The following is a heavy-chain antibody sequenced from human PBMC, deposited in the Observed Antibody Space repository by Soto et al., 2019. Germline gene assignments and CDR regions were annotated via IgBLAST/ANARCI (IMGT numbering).Heavy chain of an antibody. CDR3: AKCTVDTLVTSVSCHNLDR. V-gene: IGHV3-23*01. Sequence: EVQLLDSGGGLVKPGGSLRLSCAASGFTFSSSAMSWVRQAPGKGLEWVSAVSGSGGTTYYADSVRGRFTISRDNSKNTLYLQMTCLRAEDTAIYFCAKCTVDTLVTSVSCHNLDRWGQGTRVTVSS. CDR2: VSGSGGTT. CDR1: GFTFSSSA. D-gene: IGHD5-18*01. J-gene: IGHJ5*02.